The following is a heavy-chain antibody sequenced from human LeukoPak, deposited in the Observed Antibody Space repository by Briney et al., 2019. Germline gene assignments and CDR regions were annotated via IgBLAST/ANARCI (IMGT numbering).Heavy chain of an antibody. Sequence: GGSLRLSCAASGFTFSSYAMSWVRQAPGKGLEWVSGVTGSGGSTYYADSVKGRFTISRDNSKNTLSLQMNSLRAEDTAVYYCAKRPSSGWGGYFDYWGQGILVTVSS. D-gene: IGHD6-19*01. CDR1: GFTFSSYA. CDR2: VTGSGGST. J-gene: IGHJ4*02. V-gene: IGHV3-23*01. CDR3: AKRPSSGWGGYFDY.